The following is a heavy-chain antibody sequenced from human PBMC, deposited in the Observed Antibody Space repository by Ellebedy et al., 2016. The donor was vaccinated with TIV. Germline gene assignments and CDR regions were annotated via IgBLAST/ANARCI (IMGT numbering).Heavy chain of an antibody. CDR3: ARSYSYEIDH. CDR1: GFTFSSYE. V-gene: IGHV3-48*03. Sequence: GESLKISCAASGFTFSSYEMHWVRQAPGKGLEWVSYISSSGNTIYYADAVNGRFTISRDNAKNSLPLQMNSLRAEDTAVYYCARSYSYEIDHWGQGTLVTVSS. D-gene: IGHD5-18*01. J-gene: IGHJ4*02. CDR2: ISSSGNTI.